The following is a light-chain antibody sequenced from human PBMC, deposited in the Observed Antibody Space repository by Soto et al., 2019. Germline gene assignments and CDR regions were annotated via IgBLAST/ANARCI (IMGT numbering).Light chain of an antibody. J-gene: IGLJ1*01. CDR3: SSYTSSSRYV. Sequence: QSALTQPATVSGSPGQSITISCTGISSDVGGYNYVSWYQQHPGKAPKLMIYEVSNRPSGVSNRFSGSKSGNTASLTISGLQAEDEADYYCSSYTSSSRYVFGTGTKVTVL. CDR1: SSDVGGYNY. V-gene: IGLV2-14*01. CDR2: EVS.